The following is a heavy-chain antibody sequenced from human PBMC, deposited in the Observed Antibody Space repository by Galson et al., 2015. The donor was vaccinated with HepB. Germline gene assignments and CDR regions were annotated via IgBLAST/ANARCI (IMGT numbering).Heavy chain of an antibody. CDR1: GYTFASYY. Sequence: SVKVSCKASGYTFASYYMHWVRQAPGQGLEWMGIINPSGGSTSYAQKFQGRVTMTRDTSTSTVYMELSSLRSEDTAVYYCASATYYYDSSGYYTYYYYYYGMDVWGQGTTVTVSS. D-gene: IGHD3-22*01. J-gene: IGHJ6*02. CDR2: INPSGGST. CDR3: ASATYYYDSSGYYTYYYYYYGMDV. V-gene: IGHV1-46*01.